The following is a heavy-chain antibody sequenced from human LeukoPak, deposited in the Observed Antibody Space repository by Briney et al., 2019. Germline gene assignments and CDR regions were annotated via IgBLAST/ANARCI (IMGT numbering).Heavy chain of an antibody. V-gene: IGHV4-38-2*02. CDR1: GYSITSGQY. J-gene: IGHJ5*02. D-gene: IGHD1-26*01. CDR2: IFHSGST. Sequence: SETLSLTCTVSGYSITSGQYWGWIRQPPEKGLEWIGTIFHSGSTYYNPSLKSRVTISVDTSKNQFSLKLSSVTAADTAVYYCARGGNYWPQWWFDPWGRGTLVSVSS. CDR3: ARGGNYWPQWWFDP.